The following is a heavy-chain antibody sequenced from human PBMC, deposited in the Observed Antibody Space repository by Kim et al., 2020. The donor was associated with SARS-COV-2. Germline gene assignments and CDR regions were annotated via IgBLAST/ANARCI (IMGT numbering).Heavy chain of an antibody. V-gene: IGHV4-4*08. CDR1: GGSIRGYY. CDR3: ASHMWAFATRHHYLYY. J-gene: IGHJ4*01. CDR2: ISPDGST. D-gene: IGHD1-1*01. Sequence: SETLSLTCTVSGGSIRGYYWGWIRQPPGNGLEWIGNISPDGSTYYNPSLRGRITIPLDTSKSRFSLKVTSVTAADTAVYFCASHMWAFATRHHYLYYWG.